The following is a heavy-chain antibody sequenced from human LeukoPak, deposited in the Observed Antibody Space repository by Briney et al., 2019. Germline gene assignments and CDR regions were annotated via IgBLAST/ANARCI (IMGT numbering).Heavy chain of an antibody. V-gene: IGHV3-23*01. D-gene: IGHD2-8*01. CDR2: ISGSGGST. CDR3: AKDLVLMVYAIFDY. J-gene: IGHJ4*02. CDR1: GFTFSSYA. Sequence: PGGSLRLSCAASGFTFSSYAMSWVRQAPGKGLEWVSAISGSGGSTYYADSVKGRFTISRDNSKNTLYLQMNSLRAEDTAVYYCAKDLVLMVYAIFDYWAREPWSPSPQ.